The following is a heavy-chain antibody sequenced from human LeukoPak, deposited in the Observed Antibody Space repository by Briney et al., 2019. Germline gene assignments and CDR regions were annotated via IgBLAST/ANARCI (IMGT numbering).Heavy chain of an antibody. CDR2: VYYSGDT. CDR1: GVSTSAYY. CDR3: ARQLNSFDY. J-gene: IGHJ4*02. V-gene: IGHV4-59*08. D-gene: IGHD5-24*01. Sequence: PSETLSLTCSVSGVSTSAYYWTWIRQPPGRGLEWIGYVYYSGDTKYNPSLKSRVTISIDTSKNQFSLKLSSVTAADTAVYYCARQLNSFDYWGQGALVTVSP.